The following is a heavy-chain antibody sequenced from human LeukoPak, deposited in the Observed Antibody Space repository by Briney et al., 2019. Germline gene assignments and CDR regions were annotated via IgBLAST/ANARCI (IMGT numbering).Heavy chain of an antibody. V-gene: IGHV3-15*01. CDR3: TTDYEVTRVSGY. J-gene: IGHJ4*02. CDR1: GGSISSSNW. Sequence: PSETLSLTCAVSGGSISSSNWWSWVRQAPGKGLEWVGRIKSKTDGGTTDYAAPVKGRFTISRDDSKNTLYLQMNSLKTEDTAVYYCTTDYEVTRVSGYWGQGTLVTVSS. CDR2: IKSKTDGGTT. D-gene: IGHD4-17*01.